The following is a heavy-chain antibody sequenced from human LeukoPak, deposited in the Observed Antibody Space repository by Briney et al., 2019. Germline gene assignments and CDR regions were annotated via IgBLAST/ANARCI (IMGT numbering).Heavy chain of an antibody. D-gene: IGHD3-22*01. Sequence: RGSLRLSCAASGFTFSSYAMRWVRQAPGKGLEWVSAISGSGGSTYYADSVKGRFTISRDNSKNTLYLQMNSLRAEDTAVYYCAKDPIGMIPRGWFDPWGQARLVSVCS. CDR3: AKDPIGMIPRGWFDP. J-gene: IGHJ5*02. CDR2: ISGSGGST. V-gene: IGHV3-23*01. CDR1: GFTFSSYA.